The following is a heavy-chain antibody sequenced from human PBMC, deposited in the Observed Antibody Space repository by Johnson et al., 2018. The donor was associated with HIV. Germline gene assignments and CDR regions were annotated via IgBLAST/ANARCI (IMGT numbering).Heavy chain of an antibody. CDR3: AKTYYYDSSGSRAFDI. Sequence: QVQLVESGGGVVQPGRSLRLSCAASGFTFSRCAMHWVRQAPGKGLEWVAFIRYDGSNKYYAESVKGRFTISRDNSKNTLYLQMNSLRADDTAVYYIAKTYYYDSSGSRAFDIWGQGTMVTVSS. J-gene: IGHJ3*02. CDR2: IRYDGSNK. D-gene: IGHD3-22*01. V-gene: IGHV3-30*02. CDR1: GFTFSRCA.